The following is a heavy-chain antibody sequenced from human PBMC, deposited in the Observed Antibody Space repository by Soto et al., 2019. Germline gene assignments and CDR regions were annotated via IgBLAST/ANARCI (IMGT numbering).Heavy chain of an antibody. V-gene: IGHV5-51*01. CDR3: ARRGQYCSTSSCRFDP. D-gene: IGHD2-2*01. J-gene: IGHJ5*02. Sequence: VESLKISCKASGYSFSSYWIGWVRQMPGKGLEWXGIIYPGDSDTRYSPSFQGQVTISADKSISTTYLQWSSLKASDTAMYYCARRGQYCSTSSCRFDPWGQGTRVTVSS. CDR2: IYPGDSDT. CDR1: GYSFSSYW.